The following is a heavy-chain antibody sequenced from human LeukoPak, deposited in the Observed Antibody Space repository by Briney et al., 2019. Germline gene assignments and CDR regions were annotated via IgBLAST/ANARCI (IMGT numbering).Heavy chain of an antibody. V-gene: IGHV3-13*04. CDR2: IGSAGEI. Sequence: PGGSLRLSCAASGFTFRSYDMHWVRQPTGNGLEWVSAIGSAGEIYYPGSVKGRFTISRDNAKNSLYLQMNSLRAGDTAVYYCVRVDNSAYSDWGQGTLVTVS. D-gene: IGHD3-22*01. CDR3: VRVDNSAYSD. J-gene: IGHJ4*02. CDR1: GFTFRSYD.